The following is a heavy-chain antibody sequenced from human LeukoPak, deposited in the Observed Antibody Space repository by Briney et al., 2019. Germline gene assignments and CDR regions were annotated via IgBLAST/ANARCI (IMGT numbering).Heavy chain of an antibody. J-gene: IGHJ6*02. CDR2: IYSGGST. CDR3: ARDHRSGQWLSKTSYYYYGMDV. Sequence: GASLRLSCAASGFTFSSYSMNWVRQAPGKGLEWVSVIYSGGSTYYADSVKGRFTISRDNSKNTLYLQMNSLRAEDTAVYYCARDHRSGQWLSKTSYYYYGMDVWGQGTTVTVSS. CDR1: GFTFSSYS. D-gene: IGHD6-19*01. V-gene: IGHV3-53*01.